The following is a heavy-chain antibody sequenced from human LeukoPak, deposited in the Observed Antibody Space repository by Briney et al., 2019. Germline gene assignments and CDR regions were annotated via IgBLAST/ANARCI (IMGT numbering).Heavy chain of an antibody. D-gene: IGHD6-6*01. V-gene: IGHV3-23*01. CDR3: ARDSSHYLGSSDY. CDR2: ISETGDVT. CDR1: GLSFGSYP. J-gene: IGHJ4*02. Sequence: GGSLRLSCVVSGLSFGSYPMSWVRQAPGKGLEWVSVISETGDVTHYADSMKGRFTISRGNIKNTLNLQMNSLRAEDTAIYYCARDSSHYLGSSDYWGQGTLVTVSS.